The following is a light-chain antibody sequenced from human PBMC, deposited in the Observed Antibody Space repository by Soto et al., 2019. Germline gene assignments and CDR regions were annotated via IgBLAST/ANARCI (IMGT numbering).Light chain of an antibody. Sequence: QSVLTQPPSASGSPGQSVTISCTGTRSDVGGYNYVSWYQQHPGKAPKLMIYKVSKRPSGVPDRFSGSKSGNTASLTVSGLQAEDEADYYCSSYAGSNLWVFGGGTKLTVL. CDR3: SSYAGSNLWV. CDR1: RSDVGGYNY. V-gene: IGLV2-8*01. J-gene: IGLJ3*02. CDR2: KVS.